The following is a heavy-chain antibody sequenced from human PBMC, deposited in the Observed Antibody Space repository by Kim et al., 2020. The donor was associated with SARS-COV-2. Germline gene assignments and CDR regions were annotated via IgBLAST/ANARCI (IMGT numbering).Heavy chain of an antibody. Sequence: SETLSLTCTVSGGSISSYYWSWIRQPPGKGLEWIGYIYYSGSTNYNPSLKSRVTISVDTSMNQFSLKLSSVTAADTAVYYCARDHREWLQYTANWYFDLWGRGTLVTVSS. CDR2: IYYSGST. D-gene: IGHD3-3*01. V-gene: IGHV4-59*01. J-gene: IGHJ2*01. CDR3: ARDHREWLQYTANWYFDL. CDR1: GGSISSYY.